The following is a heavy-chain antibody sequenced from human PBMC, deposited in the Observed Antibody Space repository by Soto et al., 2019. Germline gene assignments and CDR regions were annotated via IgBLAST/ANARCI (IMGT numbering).Heavy chain of an antibody. Sequence: QVQLVESGGGLVKPGGSLRLSCVASGFTFSDYYMTWIRQAPGKGVEWVSYIRGSGSYIKTADSLKGRFTISRDNAKNSLYLQMNSLKAEDTAVYYCASYYEFSNGLGHWGQGTLVTVSS. J-gene: IGHJ4*02. D-gene: IGHD3-3*01. CDR1: GFTFSDYY. CDR3: ASYYEFSNGLGH. CDR2: IRGSGSYI. V-gene: IGHV3-11*06.